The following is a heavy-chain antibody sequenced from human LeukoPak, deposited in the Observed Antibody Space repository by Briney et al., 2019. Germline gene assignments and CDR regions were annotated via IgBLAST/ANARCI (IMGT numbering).Heavy chain of an antibody. CDR3: AKQSNGPRPNWFDP. J-gene: IGHJ5*02. D-gene: IGHD4-17*01. CDR2: ISGSGGST. V-gene: IGHV3-23*01. Sequence: PGGSLRLSCVGSGFTFSSYAMSWVRQAPGKGLEWVSAISGSGGSTYYADSVKGRFTISRDNSKNTLYLQMNSLRAEDTAVYYCAKQSNGPRPNWFDPWGQGTLVTVSS. CDR1: GFTFSSYA.